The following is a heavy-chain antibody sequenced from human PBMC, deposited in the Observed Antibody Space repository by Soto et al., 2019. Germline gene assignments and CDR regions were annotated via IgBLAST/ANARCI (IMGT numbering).Heavy chain of an antibody. CDR1: GFTFSSYA. Sequence: LRLSCAASGFTFSSYAMSWVRQAPGKGLEWVSAISGSGGSTYYADSVKGRFTISRDNSKNTLYLQMNSLRAEDTAVYYCAKYSTSAIYYYGIDVWGQGTTVTVSS. CDR2: ISGSGGST. CDR3: AKYSTSAIYYYGIDV. J-gene: IGHJ6*02. D-gene: IGHD4-4*01. V-gene: IGHV3-23*01.